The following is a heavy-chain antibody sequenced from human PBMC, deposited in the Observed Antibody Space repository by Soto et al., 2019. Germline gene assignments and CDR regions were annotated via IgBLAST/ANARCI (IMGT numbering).Heavy chain of an antibody. J-gene: IGHJ4*02. D-gene: IGHD3-22*01. V-gene: IGHV3-33*01. CDR1: GFTFSSYG. Sequence: QVQLVESGGGVVQPGRSLRLSCAASGFTFSSYGMHWVRQAPGKGLEWVAVIRYDGSSKYYADSVKGRFTISRDNSKNTLYLQMNSLRAEDTAVYYCASDAHYYSSGPRDYWGQGTLVTVSS. CDR3: ASDAHYYSSGPRDY. CDR2: IRYDGSSK.